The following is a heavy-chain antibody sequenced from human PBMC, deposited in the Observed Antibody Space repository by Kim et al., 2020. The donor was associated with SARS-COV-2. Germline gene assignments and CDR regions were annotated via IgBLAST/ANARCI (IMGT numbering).Heavy chain of an antibody. Sequence: GGSLRLSCAASGFTFSSYEMNWVRQAPGKGLEWVSYIASSGSTIKYADSVKGRFTSSRDTAKNSLYLQMNRLRAEDTAVYYCAALYSGSYSAPDYWGQGTLVTVSS. D-gene: IGHD1-26*01. V-gene: IGHV3-48*03. CDR3: AALYSGSYSAPDY. CDR1: GFTFSSYE. CDR2: IASSGSTI. J-gene: IGHJ4*02.